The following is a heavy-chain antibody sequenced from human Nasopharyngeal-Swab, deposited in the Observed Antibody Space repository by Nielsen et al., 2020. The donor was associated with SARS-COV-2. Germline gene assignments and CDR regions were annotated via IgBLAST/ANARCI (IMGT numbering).Heavy chain of an antibody. CDR3: TTDYYFDY. CDR2: IGDKAHNYAT. Sequence: GESLKISCAASGFIFSGSAMHWVRQASGKGLEWVGRIGDKAHNYATTYAASVKGRFTISRDDSKNTAFLQMDSLKTEDTALYYCTTDYYFDYWGQGTLVTVPS. CDR1: GFIFSGSA. V-gene: IGHV3-73*01. J-gene: IGHJ4*02.